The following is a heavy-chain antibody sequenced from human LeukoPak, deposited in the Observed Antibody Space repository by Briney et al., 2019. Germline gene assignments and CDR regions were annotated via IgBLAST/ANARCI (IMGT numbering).Heavy chain of an antibody. CDR2: INHSGST. V-gene: IGHV4-34*01. Sequence: SETLSLTCAVYGGSFSGYYWSWIRQPPGKGLEWIGEINHSGSTNYNPSLKSRVTISVDTSKNQFSLKLSSVTAADTAVYYCARGRFGYVRGSYRIHPFDYWGQGTLVTVSS. CDR3: ARGRFGYVRGSYRIHPFDY. CDR1: GGSFSGYY. J-gene: IGHJ4*02. D-gene: IGHD3-16*02.